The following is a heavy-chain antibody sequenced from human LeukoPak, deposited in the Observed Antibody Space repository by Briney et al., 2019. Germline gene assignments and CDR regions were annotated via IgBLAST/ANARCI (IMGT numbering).Heavy chain of an antibody. CDR2: ISTSGDYT. CDR1: GFTFSTYA. CDR3: AKDRAGYSGARGFDW. Sequence: GPLRLSCAASGFTFSTYAMSWVRQAPGKGLEWVSGISTSGDYTYDADSVGGRFIISRDNSKNTLYLQMNSLGAADTAVYYCAKDRAGYSGARGFDWWGQGTLVTVSS. V-gene: IGHV3-23*01. J-gene: IGHJ4*02. D-gene: IGHD5-12*01.